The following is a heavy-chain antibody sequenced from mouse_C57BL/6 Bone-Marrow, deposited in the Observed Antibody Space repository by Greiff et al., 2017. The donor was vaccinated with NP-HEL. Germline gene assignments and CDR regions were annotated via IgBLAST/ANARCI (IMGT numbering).Heavy chain of an antibody. CDR3: ARALGSYFDY. D-gene: IGHD4-1*01. J-gene: IGHJ2*01. CDR2: ISNLAYSI. Sequence: EVQGVESGGGLVQPGGSLKLSCAASGFTFSDYGMAWVRQAPRKGPEWVAFISNLAYSIYYADTVTGRFTISRENAKNTLYLEMSSLRSEDTAMYYCARALGSYFDYWGQGTTLTVSS. CDR1: GFTFSDYG. V-gene: IGHV5-15*01.